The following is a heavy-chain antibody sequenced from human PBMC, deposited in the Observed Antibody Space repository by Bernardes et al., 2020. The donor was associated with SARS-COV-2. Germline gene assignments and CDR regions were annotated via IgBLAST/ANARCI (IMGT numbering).Heavy chain of an antibody. Sequence: GGSLRLSCAASGFTFDDYAMHWVRQAPGKGLEWVSLISGDGGSTYYADSVKGRFTISRDNSKNSLYLQMNSLRTEDTALYYCAKDSAAGTGWDAFDIWGQGKMVTVSS. V-gene: IGHV3-43*02. J-gene: IGHJ3*02. D-gene: IGHD6-19*01. CDR1: GFTFDDYA. CDR3: AKDSAAGTGWDAFDI. CDR2: ISGDGGST.